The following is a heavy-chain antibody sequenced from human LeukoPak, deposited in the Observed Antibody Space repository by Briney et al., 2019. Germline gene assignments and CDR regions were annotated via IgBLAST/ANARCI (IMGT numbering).Heavy chain of an antibody. CDR1: GFTFSSYS. CDR3: ARDGEGALALGY. V-gene: IGHV3-21*01. J-gene: IGHJ4*02. Sequence: PGGSLRLSCAASGFTFSSYSMNWVRQAPGKGLEWVSSISGSSSYIYYADSVKGRFTISRDNAKNSLYLQMNSLRAEDTAVYYCARDGEGALALGYWGQGTLVTVSS. CDR2: ISGSSSYI. D-gene: IGHD1-26*01.